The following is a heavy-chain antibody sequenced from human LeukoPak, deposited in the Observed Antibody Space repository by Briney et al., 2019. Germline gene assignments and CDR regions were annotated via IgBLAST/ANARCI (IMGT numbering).Heavy chain of an antibody. J-gene: IGHJ6*02. V-gene: IGHV1-69*04. CDR3: ARDDEGDCSGGSCYGDYYYYGMDV. CDR2: IIPILGIA. Sequence: SVKVSCKASGGTFSSYAISWVRQAPGQGLEWMGRIIPILGIASYAQKFQGRVTITADKSTSTAYMELSSLRSEDTAVYYCARDDEGDCSGGSCYGDYYYYGMDVWGQGTTVTVSS. CDR1: GGTFSSYA. D-gene: IGHD2-15*01.